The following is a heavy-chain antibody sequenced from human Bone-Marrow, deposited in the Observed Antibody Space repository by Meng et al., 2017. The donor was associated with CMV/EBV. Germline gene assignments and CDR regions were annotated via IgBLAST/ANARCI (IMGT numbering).Heavy chain of an antibody. V-gene: IGHV1-2*02. CDR3: ARGEWIQLWSYQEYYFDY. CDR2: INPKSGGT. D-gene: IGHD5-18*01. Sequence: ASVKVSCKASGYTFTGYYMHWVRQAPGQGLEWMGWINPKSGGTNYAQKFQGRVTMTRDTSISTAYMELSRLRSDDTAVYYCARGEWIQLWSYQEYYFDYWGKGTLVTV. CDR1: GYTFTGYY. J-gene: IGHJ4*02.